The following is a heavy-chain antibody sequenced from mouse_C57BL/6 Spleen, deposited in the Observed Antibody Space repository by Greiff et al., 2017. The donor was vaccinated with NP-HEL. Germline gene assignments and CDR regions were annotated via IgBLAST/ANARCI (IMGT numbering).Heavy chain of an antibody. Sequence: EVKLVESGGGLVQPGGSMKLSCVASGFTFSNYWMNWVRQSPEKGLEWVAQIRLKSDNYATHYAESVKGRFTISRDDSKSSVYLQMNNLRAEDTGIYYCTYYDYDWFAYWGQGTLVTVSA. J-gene: IGHJ3*01. CDR1: GFTFSNYW. V-gene: IGHV6-3*01. CDR2: IRLKSDNYAT. CDR3: TYYDYDWFAY. D-gene: IGHD2-4*01.